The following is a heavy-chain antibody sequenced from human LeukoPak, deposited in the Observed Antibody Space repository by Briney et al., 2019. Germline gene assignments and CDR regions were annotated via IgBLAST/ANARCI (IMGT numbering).Heavy chain of an antibody. Sequence: HPGGSLRLSCATSGFTFSDSWMNWVRQAPGRGLEWVASIKEDESDVYYVDSVKGRFTISRDNAKNSLYLQMNSLRAEDTAVYYCTGYSLVYWFDPWGQGTLVTVSS. J-gene: IGHJ5*02. CDR1: GFTFSDSW. V-gene: IGHV3-7*01. CDR3: TGYSLVYWFDP. CDR2: IKEDESDV. D-gene: IGHD3-22*01.